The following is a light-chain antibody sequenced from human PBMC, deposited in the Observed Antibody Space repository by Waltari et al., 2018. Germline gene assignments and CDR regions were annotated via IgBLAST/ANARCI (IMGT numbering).Light chain of an antibody. CDR3: QAWDSSTAV. V-gene: IGLV3-1*01. CDR1: KLGDKY. Sequence: SYELTQPPSVSVSPGQTASITCSGDKLGDKYACWYQQKPGQSPVLVIYQDSQRPSGTPERFSGSNPGNTATLTISGTQALDEADYYCQAWDSSTAVFGTGTKVTVL. J-gene: IGLJ1*01. CDR2: QDS.